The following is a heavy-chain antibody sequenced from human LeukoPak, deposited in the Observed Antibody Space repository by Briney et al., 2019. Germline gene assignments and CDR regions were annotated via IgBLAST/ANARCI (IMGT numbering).Heavy chain of an antibody. Sequence: GGSLRLSCAGSGFIFRNYGMHWVRQAPGQGLEWVAVISDGGTHLYYADSVKGRFTISRDNSESTMYLQMNSLRVEDTAVYYCARDLVFGGAAAGTGWFDPWGQGTLVTVSS. CDR2: ISDGGTHL. J-gene: IGHJ5*02. CDR1: GFIFRNYG. CDR3: ARDLVFGGAAAGTGWFDP. D-gene: IGHD6-13*01. V-gene: IGHV3-30*03.